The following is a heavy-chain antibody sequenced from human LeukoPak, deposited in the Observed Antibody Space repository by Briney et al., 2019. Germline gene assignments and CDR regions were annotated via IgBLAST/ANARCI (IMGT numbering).Heavy chain of an antibody. CDR2: ISYSGST. Sequence: SETLSLTCSVSGVPINSTTFHGGWLRQPPGKGPEWIGVISYSGSTYYNPSLKSRVTLSLDRSKNHFSLNLSSVTAADAAVYYCARGALDFWGQGLLVTVSS. CDR1: GVPINSTTFH. CDR3: ARGALDF. V-gene: IGHV4-39*07. J-gene: IGHJ4*02.